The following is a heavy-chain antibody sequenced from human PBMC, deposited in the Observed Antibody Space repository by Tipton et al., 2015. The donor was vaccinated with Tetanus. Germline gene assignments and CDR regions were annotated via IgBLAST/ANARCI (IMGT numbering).Heavy chain of an antibody. V-gene: IGHV4-61*05. Sequence: TLSLTCTVSGASIISSSYFWGWIRQPPGKGLEWIGYVYYTGSTNHNPSLKSRVTISMDRSKNQISLQLTSVTAADTAVYFCAGVTAQRTELYFDHWGQGTLVTVSS. CDR1: GASIISSSYF. CDR3: AGVTAQRTELYFDH. J-gene: IGHJ4*02. CDR2: VYYTGST. D-gene: IGHD6-13*01.